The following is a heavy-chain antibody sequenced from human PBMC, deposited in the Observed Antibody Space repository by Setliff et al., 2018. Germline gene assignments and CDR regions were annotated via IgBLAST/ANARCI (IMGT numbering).Heavy chain of an antibody. CDR2: ISGYDGSS. Sequence: GASVKVSCKASGYTFTSYGITWVRQAPGQGLEWIGWISGYDGSSNHVQKPQGRVIMTTDTSTNTAYMELRSLTSDDTAVYYCARDRSRGPNYFDPWGQGTQVTVSS. CDR1: GYTFTSYG. J-gene: IGHJ5*02. V-gene: IGHV1-18*01. D-gene: IGHD1-7*01. CDR3: ARDRSRGPNYFDP.